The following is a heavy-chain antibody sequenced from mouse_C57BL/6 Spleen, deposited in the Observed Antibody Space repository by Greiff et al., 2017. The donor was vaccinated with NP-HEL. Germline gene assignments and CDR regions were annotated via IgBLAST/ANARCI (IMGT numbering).Heavy chain of an antibody. CDR3: ARVGGYYSNYVWYFDV. Sequence: EVQLQESGPGLVKPSQSLSLTCSVTGYSITSGYYWNWIRQFPGNKLEWMGYISYDGSNNYNPSLKNRISITRDTSKNQFFLKLNSVTTEDTATYYCARVGGYYSNYVWYFDVWGTGTTVTVSS. CDR1: GYSITSGYY. CDR2: ISYDGSN. J-gene: IGHJ1*03. D-gene: IGHD2-5*01. V-gene: IGHV3-6*01.